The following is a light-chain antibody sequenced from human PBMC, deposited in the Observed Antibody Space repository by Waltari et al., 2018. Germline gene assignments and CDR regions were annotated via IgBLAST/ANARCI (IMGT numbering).Light chain of an antibody. CDR3: QSYDTSLSVV. Sequence: QSVLTQPPSVSVAPGQRVTIPCTARGSNIAAGYAVHWYPQLPRAAPKPLIYGSTSRPLGVPARFFGSTSGTSASLAITGLQAEDEADYYCQSYDTSLSVVFGGGTKLTVL. J-gene: IGLJ3*02. V-gene: IGLV1-40*01. CDR2: GST. CDR1: GSNIAAGYA.